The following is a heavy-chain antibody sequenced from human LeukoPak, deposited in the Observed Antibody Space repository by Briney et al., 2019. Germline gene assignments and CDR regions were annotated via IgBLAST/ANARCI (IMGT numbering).Heavy chain of an antibody. V-gene: IGHV1-2*02. CDR2: IDPNSGDT. J-gene: IGHJ3*02. CDR1: GYTFTGYY. D-gene: IGHD3-10*01. CDR3: AGASYYYDAFDI. Sequence: GASVKVSCRASGYTFTGYYIHWVRQAPGQGLEWMGWIDPNSGDTNYAQKFQGRVTMTRDTSISTAYMELSRLRSDDTAVYYCAGASYYYDAFDIWGQGTMVTVSS.